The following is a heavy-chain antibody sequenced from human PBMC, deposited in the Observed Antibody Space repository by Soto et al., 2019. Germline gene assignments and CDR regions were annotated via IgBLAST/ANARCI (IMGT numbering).Heavy chain of an antibody. Sequence: GASVKVSCKASGYTFTSYAMHWVRQAPGQRLEWMGWINAGNGNTKYSQKFQGRVTITRDTSASTAYMELSSLRSEDTAVYYCARVGYYYDSSGYYPYYFDYWGQGTLVTVSS. J-gene: IGHJ4*02. D-gene: IGHD3-22*01. CDR1: GYTFTSYA. CDR2: INAGNGNT. CDR3: ARVGYYYDSSGYYPYYFDY. V-gene: IGHV1-3*01.